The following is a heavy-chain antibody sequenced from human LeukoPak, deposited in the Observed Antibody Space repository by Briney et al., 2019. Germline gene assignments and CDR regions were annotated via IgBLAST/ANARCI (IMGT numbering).Heavy chain of an antibody. CDR3: AKRVEYIAAAGTLDY. Sequence: GGSLRLSCAASGFTFGSYAMSWVRQAPGKGLEWVSAISGGGGSTYYADSVKGRFTISRDNSKNTLYLQMNSLRAEDTAVYYCAKRVEYIAAAGTLDYWGQGTLVTVSS. CDR2: ISGGGGST. D-gene: IGHD6-13*01. J-gene: IGHJ4*02. V-gene: IGHV3-23*01. CDR1: GFTFGSYA.